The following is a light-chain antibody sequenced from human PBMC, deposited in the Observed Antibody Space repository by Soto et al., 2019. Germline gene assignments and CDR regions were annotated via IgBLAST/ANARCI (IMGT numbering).Light chain of an antibody. V-gene: IGKV3-11*01. CDR2: DAS. Sequence: EIVLTQSPATLSLSPGERATLSCRASQSVSSYLAWYQQKPGQAPRLLIYDASNRATGIPARFSGSGSGTDFTLTISSLEPDDFAVYYCQQRSNCPWYTFGPGTKLEVK. CDR1: QSVSSY. J-gene: IGKJ2*01. CDR3: QQRSNCPWYT.